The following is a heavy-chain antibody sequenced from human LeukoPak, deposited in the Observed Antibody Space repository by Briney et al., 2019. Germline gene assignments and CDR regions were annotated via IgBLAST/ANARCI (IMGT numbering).Heavy chain of an antibody. J-gene: IGHJ4*02. CDR3: ARHYNFWSGSDY. Sequence: GGSLRLSCAASGFTFSNYWMSWVRQAPGKGLEWVANIKQDGTEKYYVDSVKGRFTISRDNAKNSLYLQMNSLRAEDTAVYHCARHYNFWSGSDYWGQGTLVTVSS. CDR2: IKQDGTEK. D-gene: IGHD3-3*01. CDR1: GFTFSNYW. V-gene: IGHV3-7*01.